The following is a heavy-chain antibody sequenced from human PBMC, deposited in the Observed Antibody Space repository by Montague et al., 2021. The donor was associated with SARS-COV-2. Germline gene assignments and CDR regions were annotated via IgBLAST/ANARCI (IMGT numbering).Heavy chain of an antibody. J-gene: IGHJ6*02. CDR3: ARGGGYYNYGLDV. CDR2: IYYSGST. CDR1: GGSISNYY. Sequence: SETLSLTCTVSGGSISNYYWSWIRQSPGRGLEWIGYIYYSGSTDXSPSLKSRVTMSLDTSKNQFSLKVTSVTAADTAVYYCARGGGYYNYGLDVWGPGTTVTVSS. V-gene: IGHV4-59*01. D-gene: IGHD3-22*01.